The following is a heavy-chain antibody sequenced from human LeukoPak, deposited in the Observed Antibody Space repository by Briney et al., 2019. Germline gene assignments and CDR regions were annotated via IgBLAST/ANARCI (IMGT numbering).Heavy chain of an antibody. V-gene: IGHV5-51*01. J-gene: IGHJ6*03. CDR2: IYPGDSDT. CDR3: ATNRERVSTSHLHYMDV. CDR1: GYSFTSYW. D-gene: IGHD2-2*01. Sequence: GESLKISCKGSGYSFTSYWIGWVRQMPGKGLEWMGIIYPGDSDTRYSPSFQGQVTISADKSISTAYLQWSSLKASDTAMYYCATNRERVSTSHLHYMDVWGKGTTVTVSS.